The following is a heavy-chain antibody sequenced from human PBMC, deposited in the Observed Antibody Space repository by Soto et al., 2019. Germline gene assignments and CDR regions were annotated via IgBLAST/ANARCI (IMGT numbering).Heavy chain of an antibody. CDR2: INGGNGNT. CDR3: AKGYPYGNNQFDY. J-gene: IGHJ4*02. D-gene: IGHD5-18*01. Sequence: QVHLVQSGAEVKKPGASVKVSCQASGYTFISYAIHWVRQAPGQGLEWMGWINGGNGNTKYSPKFQARVTITRDTSASTAYMELSSLKSEDTAVYYCAKGYPYGNNQFDYWGQGTLVTVS. V-gene: IGHV1-3*01. CDR1: GYTFISYA.